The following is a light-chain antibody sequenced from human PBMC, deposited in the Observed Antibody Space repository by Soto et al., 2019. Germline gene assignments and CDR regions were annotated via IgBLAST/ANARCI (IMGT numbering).Light chain of an antibody. J-gene: IGKJ1*01. CDR1: QSVWSN. CDR2: DAS. V-gene: IGKV3-15*01. CDR3: QKYNSFWT. Sequence: EVVMTQFPATLSVSPGGRATLSCRASQSVWSNLAWYQQKPGQAPRLLTYDASSLESGVPSRFSGSGSGTEFTLTISSLQPEDFATYYCQKYNSFWTFGQGTKVDIK.